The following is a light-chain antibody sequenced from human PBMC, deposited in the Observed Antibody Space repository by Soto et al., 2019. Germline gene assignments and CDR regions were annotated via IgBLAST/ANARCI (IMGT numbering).Light chain of an antibody. CDR3: CSYVGSGTWV. CDR1: RGEGGDSYL. CDR2: EGF. Sequence: QSVLTQPASVSGSPGQSITISCTGVRGEGGDSYLVSWYQHHPGKAPTVIIYEGFKRPSGVSPRFSASKSGNMASLTISGLQAEDEADYYCCSYVGSGTWVFGGGTKLTVL. V-gene: IGLV2-23*01. J-gene: IGLJ3*02.